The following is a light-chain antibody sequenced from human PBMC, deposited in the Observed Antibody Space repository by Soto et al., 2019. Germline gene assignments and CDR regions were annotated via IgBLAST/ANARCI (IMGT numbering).Light chain of an antibody. V-gene: IGKV3-20*01. CDR1: QSVSSY. CDR2: DAS. Sequence: EIVLIQSPATLSLAPGERAALSCRASQSVSSYLAWYQQKPGQAPRLLIYDASNRATGIPDRFSGSGSGTDFTLTISRLEPEDFEVYYCRQYGYSLGFAFGGGTKV. CDR3: RQYGYSLGFA. J-gene: IGKJ4*01.